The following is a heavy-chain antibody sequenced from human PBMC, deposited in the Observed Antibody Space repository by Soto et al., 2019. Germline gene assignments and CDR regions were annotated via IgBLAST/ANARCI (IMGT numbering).Heavy chain of an antibody. J-gene: IGHJ4*02. CDR3: AKGRGSHPFDY. Sequence: EVQLLESGGGLVQPGGSLRLSCAASGFTFSNYAMSWVRQAPGKGLEWVSTIINSGANTYYADSVKGRFTISRDNSKDTLYLQMNSLRAEDTAIYYCAKGRGSHPFDYWGQGSLVTVSS. V-gene: IGHV3-23*01. CDR1: GFTFSNYA. CDR2: IINSGANT. D-gene: IGHD1-26*01.